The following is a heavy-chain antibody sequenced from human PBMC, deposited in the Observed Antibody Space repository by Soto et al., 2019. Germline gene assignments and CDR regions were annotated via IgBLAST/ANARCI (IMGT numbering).Heavy chain of an antibody. CDR1: GGSISSSAYF. CDR3: SRRAPEGFDP. CDR2: IDYRGTI. Sequence: QLRLQESGPGLARPSETLSLTCTVSGGSISSSAYFWAWIRQPPGKGLEWSASIDYRGTIYNNPSLKSRVTISVDTSKNHFSLKLDSVTAADTAVYYCSRRAPEGFDPWGQGILVNVSS. V-gene: IGHV4-39*02. J-gene: IGHJ5*02.